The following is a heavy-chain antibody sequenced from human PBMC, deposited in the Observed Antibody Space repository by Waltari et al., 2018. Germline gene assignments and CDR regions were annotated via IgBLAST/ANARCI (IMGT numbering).Heavy chain of an antibody. CDR1: GGTFSSYA. CDR2: SIPIFGTA. V-gene: IGHV1-69*12. CDR3: AIRTKHYCSSTSCYPTFDY. D-gene: IGHD2-2*01. Sequence: QVQLVQSGAEVKKPGSSVKVSCKASGGTFSSYAISWVRQAPGQGLEWMGGSIPIFGTANYAQKFQGRVTITADESTSTAYMELSSLRSEDTAVYYCAIRTKHYCSSTSCYPTFDYWGQGTLVTVSS. J-gene: IGHJ4*02.